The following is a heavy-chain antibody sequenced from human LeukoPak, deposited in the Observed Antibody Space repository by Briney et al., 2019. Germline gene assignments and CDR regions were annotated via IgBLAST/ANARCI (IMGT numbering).Heavy chain of an antibody. Sequence: PSETLSLTCTVSGGSIRSSTYYWAWIRQPPGKELEWIGSIYYSGNTHYNPSLRSRVTISVDTSKNQFSLKLSSVTATDTAIYYCAGHHGYSKWGYYFDYWGQGTLVTVSS. V-gene: IGHV4-39*01. D-gene: IGHD4-11*01. CDR2: IYYSGNT. J-gene: IGHJ4*02. CDR3: AGHHGYSKWGYYFDY. CDR1: GGSIRSSTYY.